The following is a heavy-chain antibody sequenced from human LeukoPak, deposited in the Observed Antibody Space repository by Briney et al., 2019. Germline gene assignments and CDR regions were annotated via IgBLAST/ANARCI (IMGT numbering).Heavy chain of an antibody. CDR2: TNPNSGGT. J-gene: IGHJ6*02. D-gene: IGHD6-13*01. CDR3: ASPAAGSPYYYYGMDV. V-gene: IGHV1-2*02. Sequence: ASVKVSCKASGCTFTGYYMHWVRQAPGQGLGWMGWTNPNSGGTNYAQKYQGRVTMTRDTSISTAYMELCRLRSDDTAVYYCASPAAGSPYYYYGMDVWGQGTTVTVSS. CDR1: GCTFTGYY.